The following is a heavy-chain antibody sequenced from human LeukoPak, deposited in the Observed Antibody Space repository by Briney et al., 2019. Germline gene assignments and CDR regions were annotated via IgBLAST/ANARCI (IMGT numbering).Heavy chain of an antibody. V-gene: IGHV3-23*01. Sequence: PGGSLRLSCAASGFTFSIYAMSWVRQAPGRGLEWVSAISSGGGSTYYADSVKGRFTISRDNSKNTLYLQMNSLRAEGTAVYYCAKEPPYGSGSYFDYWGQGTLVTVSS. D-gene: IGHD3-10*01. CDR3: AKEPPYGSGSYFDY. J-gene: IGHJ4*02. CDR1: GFTFSIYA. CDR2: ISSGGGST.